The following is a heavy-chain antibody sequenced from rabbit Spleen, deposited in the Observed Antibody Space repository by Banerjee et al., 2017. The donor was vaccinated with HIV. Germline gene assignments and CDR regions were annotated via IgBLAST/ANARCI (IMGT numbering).Heavy chain of an antibody. CDR1: GFSFSNKAV. V-gene: IGHV1S45*01. J-gene: IGHJ6*01. D-gene: IGHD2-1*01. CDR3: ARDPGGWNIDGDNSNL. Sequence: QEQLVESGGGLVKPEGSLKLSCTASGFSFSNKAVMCWVRQAPGKGLEWIASIYTNNGVTYYANWAKGRFTISKTSSTTVTLQMTSLTAADTATYFCARDPGGWNIDGDNSNLWGQGTLVTVS. CDR2: IYTNNGVT.